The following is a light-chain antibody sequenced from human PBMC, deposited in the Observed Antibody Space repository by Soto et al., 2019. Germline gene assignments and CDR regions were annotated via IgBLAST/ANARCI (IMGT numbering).Light chain of an antibody. CDR1: ESISSH. Sequence: DIQMTQSPSSLSASVGDRVTITCRASESISSHLNWYQQKSGRAPQLLIHAASTLQTGVPSRFSGSGSGTDFTLTISSLQPEDFATYYCQQCYSVPITFGQGTRLEIK. J-gene: IGKJ5*01. CDR3: QQCYSVPIT. V-gene: IGKV1-39*01. CDR2: AAS.